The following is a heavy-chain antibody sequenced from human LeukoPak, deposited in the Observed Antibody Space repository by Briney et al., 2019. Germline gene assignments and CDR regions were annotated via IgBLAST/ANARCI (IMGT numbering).Heavy chain of an antibody. D-gene: IGHD2-2*01. Sequence: SETLSLTCTVSGGSISSGGYYWSWIRQHPGKGLEWIGYIYYSGSTYYNPSLKSRVTISVDTSKNQFSLKLSSVTAADTAVYYCAREVGPSWDRWFDPWGQGTLLTLSS. V-gene: IGHV4-31*03. CDR1: GGSISSGGYY. CDR3: AREVGPSWDRWFDP. CDR2: IYYSGST. J-gene: IGHJ5*02.